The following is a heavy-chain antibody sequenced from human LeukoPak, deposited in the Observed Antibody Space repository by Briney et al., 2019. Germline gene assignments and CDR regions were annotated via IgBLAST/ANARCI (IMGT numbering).Heavy chain of an antibody. D-gene: IGHD6-6*01. CDR1: GFIFSSYS. Sequence: GGSLRLSCAASGFIFSSYSMNWVRQAPGKGLEWVSSISSSRSYIYYADSVKGRFTISRDNAKNSLYLQVNSLRAEDTAVYYCARGAYSSSPNFDYWGQGALVTVSS. J-gene: IGHJ4*02. CDR3: ARGAYSSSPNFDY. V-gene: IGHV3-21*01. CDR2: ISSSRSYI.